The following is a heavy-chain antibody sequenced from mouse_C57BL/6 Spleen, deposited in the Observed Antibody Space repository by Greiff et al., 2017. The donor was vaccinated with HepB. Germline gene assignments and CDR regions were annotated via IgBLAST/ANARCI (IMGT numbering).Heavy chain of an antibody. V-gene: IGHV1-64*01. Sequence: QVHVKQPGAELVKPGASVKLSCKASGYTFTSYWMHWVKQRPGQGLEWIGMIHPNSGSTNYNEKFKSKATLTVDKSSSTAYMQLSSLTSEDSAVYYCAPITTYYFDYWGEGTTLTVSS. J-gene: IGHJ2*01. CDR3: APITTYYFDY. D-gene: IGHD1-1*01. CDR2: IHPNSGST. CDR1: GYTFTSYW.